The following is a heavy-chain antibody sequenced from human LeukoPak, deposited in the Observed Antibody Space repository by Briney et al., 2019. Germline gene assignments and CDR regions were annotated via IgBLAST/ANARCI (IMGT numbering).Heavy chain of an antibody. J-gene: IGHJ6*03. D-gene: IGHD2/OR15-2a*01. CDR3: AREEYSHYYYMDV. CDR1: GYTFTSYG. V-gene: IGHV1-18*01. Sequence: ASVKVSCKASGYTFTSYGISWVRQAPGQGLEWMGWISAYNGNTNYTQKLQGRVTMTTDTSTSTAHMELRSLRSDDTAVYYCAREEYSHYYYMDVWGKGTTVTVSS. CDR2: ISAYNGNT.